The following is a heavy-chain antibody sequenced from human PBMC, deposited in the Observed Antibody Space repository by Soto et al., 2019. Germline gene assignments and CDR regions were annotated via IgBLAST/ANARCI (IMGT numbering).Heavy chain of an antibody. CDR1: GFTFDDYA. CDR3: AKDIGYSSGPIDY. J-gene: IGHJ4*02. CDR2: ISWNSGSI. Sequence: PGGSLRLSCAASGFTFDDYAMHWVRQAPGKGLEWVSGISWNSGSIGYADSVKGRFTISRDNAKNSLYLQMNSLRAEDTALYYCAKDIGYSSGPIDYWGQGT. V-gene: IGHV3-9*01. D-gene: IGHD6-19*01.